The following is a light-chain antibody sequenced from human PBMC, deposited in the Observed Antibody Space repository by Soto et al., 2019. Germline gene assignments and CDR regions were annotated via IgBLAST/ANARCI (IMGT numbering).Light chain of an antibody. V-gene: IGKV1-5*01. CDR2: EAS. CDR1: QRISTW. CDR3: QQYKSYSPWP. Sequence: DIQMTQSPSTLSASVGDRVTITCRASQRISTWLAWYQQKPGKAPKLLIHEASSLEGAVPSRFSGSGSGTEFTLTISSLQPDDFATYYCQQYKSYSPWPFGQGTKVEIK. J-gene: IGKJ1*01.